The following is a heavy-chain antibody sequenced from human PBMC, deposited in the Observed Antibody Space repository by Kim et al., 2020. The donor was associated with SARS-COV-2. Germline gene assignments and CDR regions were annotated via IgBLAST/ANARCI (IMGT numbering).Heavy chain of an antibody. J-gene: IGHJ5*02. D-gene: IGHD3-9*01. CDR3: ARNGLRYFDWLSPYNWFDP. CDR1: GYTFTSYY. Sequence: ASVKVSCKASGYTFTSYYMHWVRQAPGQGLEWMGIINPSGGSTSYAQKFQGRVTMTRDTSTSTVYMELSSLRSEDTAVYYCARNGLRYFDWLSPYNWFDPWGQGTLVTVSS. V-gene: IGHV1-46*01. CDR2: INPSGGST.